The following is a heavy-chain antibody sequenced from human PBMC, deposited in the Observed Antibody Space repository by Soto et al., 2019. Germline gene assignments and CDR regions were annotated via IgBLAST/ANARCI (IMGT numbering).Heavy chain of an antibody. J-gene: IGHJ5*02. Sequence: QVQLVQSGAEEKKPGATVKVSCKASGYTFTSYAMDWVRQAPGQRLEWMGWINAGNGNTKYSQKFQGRVTITRDTSASTAYMALSSLSSEDTAVYYCARGFPLGFDPWGQGTLVTVSS. CDR2: INAGNGNT. CDR3: ARGFPLGFDP. D-gene: IGHD3-3*01. CDR1: GYTFTSYA. V-gene: IGHV1-3*05.